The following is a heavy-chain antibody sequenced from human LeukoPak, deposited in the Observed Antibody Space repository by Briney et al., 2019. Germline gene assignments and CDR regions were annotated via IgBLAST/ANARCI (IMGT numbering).Heavy chain of an antibody. CDR2: ISGYNGNT. J-gene: IGHJ4*02. D-gene: IGHD5/OR15-5a*01. CDR3: ARDDTRRVSRGYFDY. V-gene: IGHV1-18*01. Sequence: ASVRVSCKASGYTFTSYGISWVRQAPGQGLGWMGWISGYNGNTNYAQKLQARVTMTTDTSTSTAYMELRSLRSDDTAVYYCARDDTRRVSRGYFDYWGQGTLVTVSS. CDR1: GYTFTSYG.